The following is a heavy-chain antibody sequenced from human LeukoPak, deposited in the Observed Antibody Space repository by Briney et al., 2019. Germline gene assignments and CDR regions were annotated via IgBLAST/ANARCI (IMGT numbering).Heavy chain of an antibody. D-gene: IGHD3-10*01. CDR1: GGSFSGYY. J-gene: IGHJ6*03. CDR2: INHSGST. V-gene: IGHV4-34*01. CDR3: ASSGSGRYYYYYYMDV. Sequence: SETLSLTCAVYGGSFSGYYWSWIRQPPGKGLEWIGEINHSGSTNYNPSLKSRVTISVDTSKNQFSLKLSSVTAADTAVYYCASSGSGRYYYYYYMDVWGKGTTVTISS.